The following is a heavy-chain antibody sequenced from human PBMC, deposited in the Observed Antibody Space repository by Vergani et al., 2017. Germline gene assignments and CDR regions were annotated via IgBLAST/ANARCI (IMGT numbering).Heavy chain of an antibody. D-gene: IGHD6-19*01. CDR3: ARQLKGHWLVHYWYFDL. CDR1: GGSISSSSYY. Sequence: QLQLQESGPGLVKPSETLSLTCTVSGGSISSSSYYWGWIRQPPGKGLEWIGSIYYSGSTYYNPSLKSRVTISVDTSKNQFSLKLSSVTAADTAVYYCARQLKGHWLVHYWYFDLWGRGTLVTVSS. V-gene: IGHV4-39*01. J-gene: IGHJ2*01. CDR2: IYYSGST.